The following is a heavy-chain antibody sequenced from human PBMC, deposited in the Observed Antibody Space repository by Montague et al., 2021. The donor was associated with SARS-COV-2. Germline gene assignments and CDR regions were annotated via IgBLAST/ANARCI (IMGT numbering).Heavy chain of an antibody. CDR2: MHFTGKT. CDR3: ARDRFGFGAGRQGTIDF. J-gene: IGHJ4*02. Sequence: SETLSLTCSVSGDSITNHHWSWIRQPPGKGLEWIGRMHFTGKTNFSPFFSSRLTMSADTSKNQFSLKLTSVTAADTAIYFCARDRFGFGAGRQGTIDFWGQGTLVTVSS. V-gene: IGHV4-4*07. D-gene: IGHD1/OR15-1a*01. CDR1: GDSITNHH.